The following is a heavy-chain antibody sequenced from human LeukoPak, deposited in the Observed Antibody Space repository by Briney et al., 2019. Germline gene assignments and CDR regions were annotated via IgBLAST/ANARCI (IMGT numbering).Heavy chain of an antibody. CDR2: IIPIFGTA. CDR1: GGTFSSYA. D-gene: IGHD2-2*01. Sequence: SVKVSCKASGGTFSSYAISWVRQAPGQGLEWMGGIIPIFGTANYAQKFQGRVTITADESTSTAYMELSSLRSEDTAVYYCAKDPGYCSSTSCPLQAFDIWGQGTMVTVSS. J-gene: IGHJ3*02. V-gene: IGHV1-69*13. CDR3: AKDPGYCSSTSCPLQAFDI.